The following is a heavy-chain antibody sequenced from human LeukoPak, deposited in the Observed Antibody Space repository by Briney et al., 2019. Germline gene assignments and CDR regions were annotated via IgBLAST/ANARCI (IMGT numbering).Heavy chain of an antibody. CDR3: AKSRDGYNQVDNY. CDR1: GYTFTGYY. Sequence: ASVKVSCKASGYTFTGYYMNWVRQAPGQGLEWMAWINPNSGGTNYAQKFQGRVTKTRDTSISTAYMELSRLRSDDTAVYYCAKSRDGYNQVDNYWGQGTLVTVSS. CDR2: INPNSGGT. D-gene: IGHD5-24*01. J-gene: IGHJ4*02. V-gene: IGHV1-2*02.